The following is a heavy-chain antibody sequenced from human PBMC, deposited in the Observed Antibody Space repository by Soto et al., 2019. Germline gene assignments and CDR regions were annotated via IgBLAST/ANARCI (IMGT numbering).Heavy chain of an antibody. CDR2: IYYSGST. D-gene: IGHD6-19*01. CDR3: ARIRNTRGSGWYYFDY. Sequence: SETLSLTCTVSGGSISSHYWSWIRQPPGKGLEWIGYIYYSGSTNYTTSLKTRLTISKDTSKNQVVLTMTNMDPVDTATYYCARIRNTRGSGWYYFDYWGQGTLVTVSS. J-gene: IGHJ4*02. CDR1: GGSISSHY. V-gene: IGHV4-59*11.